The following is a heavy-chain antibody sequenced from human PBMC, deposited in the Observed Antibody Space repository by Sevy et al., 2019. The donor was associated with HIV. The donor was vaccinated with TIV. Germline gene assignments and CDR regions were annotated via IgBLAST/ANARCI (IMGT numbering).Heavy chain of an antibody. D-gene: IGHD2-15*01. Sequence: RGSLRLSCEVSGFTFSNYWMTWVRQAPGKGLEWVANIKEDESDKYYGDSVKGRFSLSRDNAKNSLYLQMDSLRAEDTAVYYCVRDGLASATDFDYWGQGTLVTVSS. J-gene: IGHJ4*02. CDR1: GFTFSNYW. CDR2: IKEDESDK. CDR3: VRDGLASATDFDY. V-gene: IGHV3-7*01.